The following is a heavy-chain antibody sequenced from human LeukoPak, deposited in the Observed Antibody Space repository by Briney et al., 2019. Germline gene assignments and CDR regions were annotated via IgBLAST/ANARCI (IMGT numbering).Heavy chain of an antibody. V-gene: IGHV3-21*01. CDR2: ISSSSSHI. CDR3: ANTILTGAL. Sequence: GGSLRLSCAVSGFTLSSYSMNWVRQAPGKGLEWVSSISSSSSHIYYADSVKGRFTISRDNAKNSLYLQMNSLRAEDTAVYYCANTILTGALWGQGTLVTASS. D-gene: IGHD2-2*02. CDR1: GFTLSSYS. J-gene: IGHJ4*02.